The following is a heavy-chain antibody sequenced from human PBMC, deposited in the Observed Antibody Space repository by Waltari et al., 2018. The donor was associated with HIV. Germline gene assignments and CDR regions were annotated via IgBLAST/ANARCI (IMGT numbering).Heavy chain of an antibody. CDR1: GFILSDHH. V-gene: IGHV1-46*01. CDR2: INGADGDA. CDR3: ARAGLGGLIQDFDL. D-gene: IGHD1-26*01. Sequence: KPGASVRPSCKASGFILSDHHIHWVRQGRRQTFDWMAFINGADGDASSAQTFQAGLTLTRDLFTCTIHLGLMSLRSEDTAVYFCARAGLGGLIQDFDLWGRGT. J-gene: IGHJ4*02.